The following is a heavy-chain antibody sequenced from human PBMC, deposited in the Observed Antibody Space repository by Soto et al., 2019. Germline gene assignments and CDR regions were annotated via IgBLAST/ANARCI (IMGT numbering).Heavy chain of an antibody. V-gene: IGHV3-74*01. D-gene: IGHD6-19*01. CDR3: TRGNTITSAWPFDY. Sequence: GGSLRLSCEASGFTFSAYWMHLVRQAPGKGLEWVSRINSDGSCTTYADSVQGRFTISRDNAKNTVFLQMTSLRAEDTAVYYCTRGNTITSAWPFDYGGQGALVNVSS. CDR2: INSDGSCT. CDR1: GFTFSAYW. J-gene: IGHJ4*02.